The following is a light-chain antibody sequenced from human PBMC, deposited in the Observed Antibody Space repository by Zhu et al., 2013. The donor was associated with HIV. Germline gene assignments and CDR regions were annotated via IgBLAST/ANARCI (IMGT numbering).Light chain of an antibody. Sequence: DIVMTQSPDSLAVSLGERATINCKSSQSVLYSVNNQNYLAWYQQRPGQPPKLLLYWASTRESGVPDRFSGSGSGTDFTLTVSSLQAEDVAVYYCQQYYTTPLTFGPGTKVEIK. J-gene: IGKJ3*01. CDR1: QSVLYSVNNQNY. CDR3: QQYYTTPLT. V-gene: IGKV4-1*01. CDR2: WAS.